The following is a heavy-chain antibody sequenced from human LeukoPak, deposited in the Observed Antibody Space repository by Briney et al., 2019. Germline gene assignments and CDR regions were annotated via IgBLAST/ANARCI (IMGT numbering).Heavy chain of an antibody. V-gene: IGHV3-30-3*01. CDR1: GFTFSSYA. CDR3: ARYESWGIYGMDV. Sequence: SGGSLRLSCAASGFTFSSYAMHWVRQAPGKGLEWVAVISYDGSNKYYAGSVKGRFTISRDNSKNTLYLQMNSLRAEDTAVYYCARYESWGIYGMDVRGQGTTVTVSS. CDR2: ISYDGSNK. J-gene: IGHJ6*02. D-gene: IGHD6-13*01.